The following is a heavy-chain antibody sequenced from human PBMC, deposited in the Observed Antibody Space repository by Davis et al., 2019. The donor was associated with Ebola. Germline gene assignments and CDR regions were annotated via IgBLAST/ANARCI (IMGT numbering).Heavy chain of an antibody. CDR1: GDSITGHY. Sequence: SETLSLTCLVSGDSITGHYWIWVRQPPGKGLEWIGNIYYTGSTNYNPSLKSRVTISVDTSKNQFSLKLSSVTAADTAVYYCAFNGMDVWGKGTTVTVSS. J-gene: IGHJ6*04. CDR3: AFNGMDV. V-gene: IGHV4-59*11. CDR2: IYYTGST.